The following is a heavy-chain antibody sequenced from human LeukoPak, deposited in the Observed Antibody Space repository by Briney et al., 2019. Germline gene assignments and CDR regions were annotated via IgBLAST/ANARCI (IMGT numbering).Heavy chain of an antibody. V-gene: IGHV3-66*01. J-gene: IGHJ3*02. Sequence: GGSLRLSCAASGFNVSTKYVNWVRQAPGKGLEWVSVIYSGGTTYYADSVKGRFTISRDNAKNSLYLQMNSLRAEDTAVYYCARDRAGGTYDAFDIWGQGTMVTVSS. CDR1: GFNVSTKY. CDR3: ARDRAGGTYDAFDI. D-gene: IGHD1-1*01. CDR2: IYSGGTT.